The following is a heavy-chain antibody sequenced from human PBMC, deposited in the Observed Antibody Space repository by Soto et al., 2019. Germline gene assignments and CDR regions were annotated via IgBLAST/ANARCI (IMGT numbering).Heavy chain of an antibody. Sequence: SGPTLVNPTQTLTLTCTFSGFSLSTSGVGVGWIRQPPGKALEWLALIYWNDDKRYSPSLKSRLTITKDTSKNQVVLTMTNMDPVDTATYYCAHSGIAARPGLYYYYGMDVWGQGTTVTV. V-gene: IGHV2-5*01. D-gene: IGHD6-6*01. CDR2: IYWNDDK. CDR3: AHSGIAARPGLYYYYGMDV. J-gene: IGHJ6*02. CDR1: GFSLSTSGVG.